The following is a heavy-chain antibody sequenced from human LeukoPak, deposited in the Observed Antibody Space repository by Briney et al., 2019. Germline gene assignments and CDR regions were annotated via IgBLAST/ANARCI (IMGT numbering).Heavy chain of an antibody. D-gene: IGHD2-2*02. CDR2: IYPGDSDT. CDR3: ARPVGYCSSTSCYRYFDY. J-gene: IGHJ4*02. CDR1: GYSFTSYW. Sequence: GESLQISCQGSGYSFTSYWIGWVRQMPGKGLEWMGIIYPGDSDTRYSPSFQGRVTISADKSISTAYLQWSSLKASDTAMYYCARPVGYCSSTSCYRYFDYWGQGTLVTVSS. V-gene: IGHV5-51*01.